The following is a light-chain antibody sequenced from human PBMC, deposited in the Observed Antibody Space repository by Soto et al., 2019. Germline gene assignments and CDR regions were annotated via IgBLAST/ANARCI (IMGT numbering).Light chain of an antibody. CDR1: SSNVGNNA. CDR3: AVWDDSLNGVV. Sequence: QSVLTQPPSVSAAPRQRVTISCSGSSSNVGNNAVNWYQQLPGKAPKLLIYYDDLLPSGVSDRFSGSKSGTSASLAISGLQSEDEADYYCAVWDDSLNGVVFGGGNKVTVL. J-gene: IGLJ2*01. CDR2: YDD. V-gene: IGLV1-36*01.